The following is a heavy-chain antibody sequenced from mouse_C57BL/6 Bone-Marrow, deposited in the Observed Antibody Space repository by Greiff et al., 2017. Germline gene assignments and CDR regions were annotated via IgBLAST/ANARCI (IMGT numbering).Heavy chain of an antibody. J-gene: IGHJ2*01. Sequence: QVQLQQPGAELVKPGASVKMSCKASGYTFTSYWITWVKQRPGQGLEWIGDIYTTSGRTNYNEKFKSKAILTVDTYANTAYMQLSSLTSEDSAVFYCARAGPLGRSFDYWGQGTTLTVSS. V-gene: IGHV1-55*01. CDR3: ARAGPLGRSFDY. CDR2: IYTTSGRT. D-gene: IGHD4-1*01. CDR1: GYTFTSYW.